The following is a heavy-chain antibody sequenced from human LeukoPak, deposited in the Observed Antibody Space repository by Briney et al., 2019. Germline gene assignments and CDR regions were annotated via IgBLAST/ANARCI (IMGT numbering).Heavy chain of an antibody. D-gene: IGHD2-2*01. CDR3: ASGYGYCSSTSCSDDDAFDI. J-gene: IGHJ3*02. CDR2: IYYSGST. V-gene: IGHV4-39*07. CDR1: GGSISSSSYY. Sequence: SETLSLTCTVSGGSISSSSYYWGWIRQPPGKGLEWIGSIYYSGSTYYNPSLKSRVTISVDTSKTQFSLKLSSVTAADTAVYYCASGYGYCSSTSCSDDDAFDIWGQGTMVTVSS.